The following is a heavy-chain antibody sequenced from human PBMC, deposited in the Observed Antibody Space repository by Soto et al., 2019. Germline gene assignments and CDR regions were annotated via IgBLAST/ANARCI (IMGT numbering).Heavy chain of an antibody. V-gene: IGHV3-9*01. CDR1: GFTFDDYA. D-gene: IGHD6-6*01. Sequence: EVQLVESGGGLVQPGRSLRLSCAASGFTFDDYAMHWVRQAPGKGLEWVSGISWNSGSIGYADSVKGRFTISRDNAKNSLYLQMNSLRAEDTALYYCAKEGCIAARRSWYFDLWGRGTLVTVS. CDR2: ISWNSGSI. J-gene: IGHJ2*01. CDR3: AKEGCIAARRSWYFDL.